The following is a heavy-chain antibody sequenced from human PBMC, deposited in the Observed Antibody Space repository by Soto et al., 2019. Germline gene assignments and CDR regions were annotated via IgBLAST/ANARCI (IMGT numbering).Heavy chain of an antibody. V-gene: IGHV3-9*01. CDR1: GFTFDDYA. CDR3: AKDERYCSSTSCYAPYFQH. CDR2: ISWNSGSI. J-gene: IGHJ1*01. Sequence: EVQLVESGGGLVQPGRSLRLSCAASGFTFDDYAMHWVRQAPGKGLEWVSGISWNSGSIGYADSVKGRFTISRDNAKNSLYLKMNSLRAEDTALYYCAKDERYCSSTSCYAPYFQHWGQGTLVTVSS. D-gene: IGHD2-2*01.